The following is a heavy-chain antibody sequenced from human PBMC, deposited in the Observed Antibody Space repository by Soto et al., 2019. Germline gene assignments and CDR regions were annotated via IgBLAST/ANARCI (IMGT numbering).Heavy chain of an antibody. J-gene: IGHJ4*02. CDR1: GFIFSNYA. CDR3: AKGSTHTVTPPLFDY. V-gene: IGHV3-23*01. Sequence: GGSLRLSCAASGFIFSNYAMSWVRQAPGKGLEWVSGIGRSGDSINHADSVKGRFTISRDNAKNSLYLQMNSLRAEDTALYYCAKGSTHTVTPPLFDYWGQGTLVTVSS. D-gene: IGHD4-17*01. CDR2: IGRSGDSI.